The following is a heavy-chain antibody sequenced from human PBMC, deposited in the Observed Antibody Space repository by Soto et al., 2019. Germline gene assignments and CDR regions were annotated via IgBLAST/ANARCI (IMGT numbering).Heavy chain of an antibody. CDR3: AKDLWAAVAGTNAFDI. CDR2: ISGSGGST. V-gene: IGHV3-23*01. CDR1: TFSSYA. J-gene: IGHJ3*02. Sequence: TFSSYAMSWVRQAPGKGLEWVSAISGSGGSTYHADSVKGRFTISRDNSKNTLYLQMNSLRAEDTAVYYCAKDLWAAVAGTNAFDIWGQGTMVTVS. D-gene: IGHD6-19*01.